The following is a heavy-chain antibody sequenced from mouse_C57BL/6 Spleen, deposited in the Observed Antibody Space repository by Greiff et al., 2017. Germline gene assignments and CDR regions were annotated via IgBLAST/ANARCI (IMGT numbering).Heavy chain of an antibody. D-gene: IGHD2-4*01. CDR1: GYTFTSYW. V-gene: IGHV1-64*01. CDR3: AREGYDYDENYFDY. Sequence: QVQLQQPGAELVKPGASVKLSCKASGYTFTSYWMHWVKQRPGQGLEWIGMIHPNSGSTNYNEKFKSKATLTVDKSSSTAYMQLSSLTSEDSAVYYCAREGYDYDENYFDYWGQGTTLTVSS. CDR2: IHPNSGST. J-gene: IGHJ2*01.